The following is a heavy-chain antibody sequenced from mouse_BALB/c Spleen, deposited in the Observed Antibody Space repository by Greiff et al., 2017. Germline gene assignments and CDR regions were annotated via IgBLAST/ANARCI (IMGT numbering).Heavy chain of an antibody. CDR1: GYTFTDYA. V-gene: IGHV1S137*01. D-gene: IGHD1-2*01. CDR2: ISTYYGDA. Sequence: QVQLKQSGAELVRPGVSVKISCKGSGYTFTDYAMHWVKQSHAKSLEWIGVISTYYGDASYNQKFKGKATMTVDNSSSTAYMELARLTSEDSAIYYCAKGAPQFITTGRGFAYWGQGTLVTVSA. CDR3: AKGAPQFITTGRGFAY. J-gene: IGHJ3*01.